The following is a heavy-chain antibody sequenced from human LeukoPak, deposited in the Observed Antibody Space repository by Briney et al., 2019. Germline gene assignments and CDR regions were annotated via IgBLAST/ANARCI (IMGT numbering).Heavy chain of an antibody. Sequence: SETLSLTCTVSNGNISSYHWSWVRQPPGKGLEWIGYILTSGTTNYNPSLKSRLTISVDASKNRFTLKLSSVTAADTAVYYCARLRVSGSYLYYFDYWGQGTLVTVSS. CDR1: NGNISSYH. CDR3: ARLRVSGSYLYYFDY. J-gene: IGHJ4*02. CDR2: ILTSGTT. V-gene: IGHV4-4*09. D-gene: IGHD3-10*01.